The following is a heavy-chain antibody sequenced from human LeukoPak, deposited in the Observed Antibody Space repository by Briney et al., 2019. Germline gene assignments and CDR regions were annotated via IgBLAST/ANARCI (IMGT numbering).Heavy chain of an antibody. CDR1: GGSTNTYC. D-gene: IGHD5-12*01. V-gene: IGHV4-4*07. CDR3: ARDRSGYSEYYFDY. Sequence: SETLCLTCTVSGGSTNTYCWSWIRQPAEKGLEWIGRIYPSGSTYYNPSLKSRITISIDKSKNQFSLRLTSVTAADTAVYYCARDRSGYSEYYFDYWGQGRLVTVSS. J-gene: IGHJ4*02. CDR2: IYPSGST.